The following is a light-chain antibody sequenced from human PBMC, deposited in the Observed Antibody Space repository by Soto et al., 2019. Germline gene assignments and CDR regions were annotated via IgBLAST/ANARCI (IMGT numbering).Light chain of an antibody. CDR1: QSVGSN. Sequence: ERVMAQSPATLSVSPGERVTLSCRASQSVGSNLAWYQQKPGQAPRLLIYGASTRATGITARFSGSGSGTEFTLTISSLQSEDFAVYYCQQYDNWPPHTFGGGTKVEIK. J-gene: IGKJ4*01. V-gene: IGKV3-15*01. CDR3: QQYDNWPPHT. CDR2: GAS.